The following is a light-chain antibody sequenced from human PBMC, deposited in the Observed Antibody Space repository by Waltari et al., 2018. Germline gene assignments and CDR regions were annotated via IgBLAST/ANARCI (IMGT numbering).Light chain of an antibody. V-gene: IGKV4-1*01. J-gene: IGKJ4*01. CDR1: QNILSNSDNKNY. CDR2: WAS. Sequence: DIVMTQSPDSLAVSLGERATFNCKSSQNILSNSDNKNYLVWYQQKPGQPPKLLVHWASTRGSGVPDRFSGSGSGTDFTLTISSLQAEDVAVYYCQQCYSAPLTFGGGTKVEIK. CDR3: QQCYSAPLT.